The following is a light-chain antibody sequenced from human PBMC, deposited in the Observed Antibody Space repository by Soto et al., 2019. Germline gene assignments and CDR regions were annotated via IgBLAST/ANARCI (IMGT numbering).Light chain of an antibody. CDR2: DAS. Sequence: EIEMMQFPATLSVSPGERAPLSGRASQSVGTNLAWYQQKPGQAPRLLIYDASNRATGIPARFTGSGSGTDFTLTISSLEPEDFAVYYCQQRSNWLTFGGGTKVDI. J-gene: IGKJ4*01. V-gene: IGKV3-11*01. CDR1: QSVGTN. CDR3: QQRSNWLT.